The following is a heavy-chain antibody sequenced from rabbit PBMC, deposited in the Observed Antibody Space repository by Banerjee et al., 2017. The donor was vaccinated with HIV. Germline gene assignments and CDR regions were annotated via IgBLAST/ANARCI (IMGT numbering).Heavy chain of an antibody. CDR2: INTYTAKP. Sequence: QEQLVESGGGLVKPEGSLTLTCKASGFSFSDRDVMCWVRQAPGKGLQWIACINTYTAKPVYATWAKGRFTISRTSSTTVTLQMTSLTAADTATYFCARVSESSGWGEDLWGPGTLVTVS. D-gene: IGHD4-1*01. CDR3: ARVSESSGWGEDL. CDR1: GFSFSDRDV. V-gene: IGHV1S45*01. J-gene: IGHJ4*01.